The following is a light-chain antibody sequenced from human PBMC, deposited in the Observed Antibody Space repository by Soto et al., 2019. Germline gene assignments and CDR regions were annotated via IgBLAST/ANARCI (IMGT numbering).Light chain of an antibody. CDR3: SSYITSGTLV. J-gene: IGLJ1*01. CDR1: SSDVGSYNY. Sequence: QSVLTQPASVSGSPGQSIIISCTGTSSDVGSYNYVSWYQHHPGKAPKFMIYDVSNRPSGVSNRFSGSKSGNTASLTISGLQAEDEADYYCSSYITSGTLVFGSGTKLTVL. V-gene: IGLV2-14*03. CDR2: DVS.